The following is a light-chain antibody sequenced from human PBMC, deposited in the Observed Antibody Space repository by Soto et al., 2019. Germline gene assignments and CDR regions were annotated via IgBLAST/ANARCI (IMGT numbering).Light chain of an antibody. V-gene: IGLV1-44*01. CDR2: SYN. CDR3: AAWDDSLSGQWV. CDR1: NSNIGTNT. Sequence: QSVLTQPPSVSWTPGQGVSISCSGSNSNIGTNTVNWYQHRPGTVPRLLIYSYNQRPSGVPDRFSASKSGTSASLAISRLQAEDEADYYCAAWDDSLSGQWVFGGGTKLTVL. J-gene: IGLJ3*02.